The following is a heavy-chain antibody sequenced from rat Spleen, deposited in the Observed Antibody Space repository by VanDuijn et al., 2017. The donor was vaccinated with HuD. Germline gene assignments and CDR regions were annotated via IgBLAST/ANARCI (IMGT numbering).Heavy chain of an antibody. CDR1: GFNFNDYW. Sequence: EVKLVESGGGLVQPGRSLKLSCAASGFNFNDYWMGWVRQAPGKGLEWVTSIPNAGGSPYYRDSVKGRFTASRDNAKNTLYLQMDSLRSEDTATYYCTRLPGYPFDYWGQGVMVTVSS. J-gene: IGHJ2*01. CDR3: TRLPGYPFDY. D-gene: IGHD1-4*01. V-gene: IGHV5-31*01. CDR2: IPNAGGSP.